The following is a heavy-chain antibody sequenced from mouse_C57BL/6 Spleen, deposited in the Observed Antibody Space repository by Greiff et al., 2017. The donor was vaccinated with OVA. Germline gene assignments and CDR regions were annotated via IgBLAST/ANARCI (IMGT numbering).Heavy chain of an antibody. CDR1: GYTFTDYE. CDR3: TRFTTYYYALDY. Sequence: LVESGAELVRPGASVTLSCKASGYTFTDYEMHWVKQTPVHGLEWIGAIDPETGGTAYNQKFKGKATLTADKSSSTAYMELRSLTSEDSAVYYFTRFTTYYYALDYWGQGTSVTVSS. D-gene: IGHD1-1*01. J-gene: IGHJ4*01. V-gene: IGHV1-15*01. CDR2: IDPETGGT.